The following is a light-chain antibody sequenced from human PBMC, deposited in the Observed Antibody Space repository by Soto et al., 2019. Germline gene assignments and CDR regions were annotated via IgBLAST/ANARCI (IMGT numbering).Light chain of an antibody. Sequence: DIQMTQSTSSLSPSVGDRVTITCSASQSISGYLNWYQQKPGKAPKLLIYAASSLQSGVPSRFSGSGSGTDFTLTISSLQPEDFATYYCQQSYSTPLTFGGGTKVDIK. V-gene: IGKV1-39*01. CDR3: QQSYSTPLT. J-gene: IGKJ4*01. CDR2: AAS. CDR1: QSISGY.